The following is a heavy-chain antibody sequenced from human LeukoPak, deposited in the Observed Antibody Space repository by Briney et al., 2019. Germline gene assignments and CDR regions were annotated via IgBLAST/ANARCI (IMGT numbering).Heavy chain of an antibody. J-gene: IGHJ4*02. CDR3: PITMPRGVITT. D-gene: IGHD3-10*01. CDR1: GGSFSGYY. CDR2: INHSGTS. Sequence: SETLSLTCAVYGGSFSGYYWSWVRQPPGKGLEWIGDINHSGTSTQNPSLKSRVTISVDTSKNQFSLKLSSVTAADTAVYYCPITMPRGVITTWGQGTLVTVSS. V-gene: IGHV4-34*01.